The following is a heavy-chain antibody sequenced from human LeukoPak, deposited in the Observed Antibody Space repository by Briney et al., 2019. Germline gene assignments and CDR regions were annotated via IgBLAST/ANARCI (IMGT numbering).Heavy chain of an antibody. CDR1: GFNFRAYW. CDR3: AKKGYAGSGTYSYYFDY. V-gene: IGHV3-7*03. CDR2: INQDGGER. Sequence: GGSLRLSCTTSGFNFRAYWMGWVRQAPGKGLEWVANINQDGGERYYVDSVKGRFTISRDNAKNSLYLQMNSLRAEDTAVYYCAKKGYAGSGTYSYYFDYWGQGALVTVSS. D-gene: IGHD3-10*01. J-gene: IGHJ4*02.